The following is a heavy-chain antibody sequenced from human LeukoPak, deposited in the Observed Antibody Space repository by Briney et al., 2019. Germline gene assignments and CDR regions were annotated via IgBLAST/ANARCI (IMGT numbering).Heavy chain of an antibody. CDR1: GGSISSYY. D-gene: IGHD3-10*01. V-gene: IGHV4-59*08. J-gene: IGHJ5*02. Sequence: PSETLSLTCTVSGGSISSYYWSWIRQPPGKGLEWIGYIYYSGSTNYNPSLKSRVTISVDTSKNQFSLKLSSVTAADTAVYYCARHYGSGSYYNGGPNWFDPWGQGTLVTVSS. CDR3: ARHYGSGSYYNGGPNWFDP. CDR2: IYYSGST.